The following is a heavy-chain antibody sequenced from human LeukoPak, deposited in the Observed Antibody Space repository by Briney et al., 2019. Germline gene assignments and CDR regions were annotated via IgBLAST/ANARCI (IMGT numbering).Heavy chain of an antibody. J-gene: IGHJ4*02. D-gene: IGHD2-21*01. Sequence: GGSLRLSCAASGFTFSNHWMHWVRNTPGKALVGVSRINERGRDTMYADSVKGRFTISRDNAKNTVYLQMNSLRAEDTGVYYCVRDEALWRLDYWGQGTLVTVSS. CDR1: GFTFSNHW. CDR2: INERGRDT. V-gene: IGHV3-74*03. CDR3: VRDEALWRLDY.